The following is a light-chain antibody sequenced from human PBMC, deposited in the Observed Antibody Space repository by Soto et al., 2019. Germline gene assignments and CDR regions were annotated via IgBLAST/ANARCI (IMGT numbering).Light chain of an antibody. J-gene: IGLJ3*02. V-gene: IGLV2-14*01. CDR1: NRDVGSYHL. CDR3: SSYTTTSTLV. Sequence: QSALTQPASVSGSPGQSITIACTGTNRDVGSYHLVSWYQQRPGEAPKLIISEVRNRPSGISYRFTGSKSGNTASLTISGLQAEDEADYYCSSYTTTSTLVFGGGTKLTVL. CDR2: EVR.